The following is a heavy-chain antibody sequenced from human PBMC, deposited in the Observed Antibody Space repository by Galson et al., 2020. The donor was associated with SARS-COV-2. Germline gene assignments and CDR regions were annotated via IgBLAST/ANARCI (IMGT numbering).Heavy chain of an antibody. CDR2: IWYDGSNK. CDR1: GFTFSSYG. CDR3: ARESLVVVIQGFDY. D-gene: IGHD3-22*01. J-gene: IGHJ4*02. Sequence: GGSLRLSCAASGFTFSSYGMHWVRQAPGKGLEWVAVIWYDGSNKYYADSVKGRFTISRDNSKNTLYLQMNSLRAEDTAVYYCARESLVVVIQGFDYWGQGTLVTVSS. V-gene: IGHV3-33*01.